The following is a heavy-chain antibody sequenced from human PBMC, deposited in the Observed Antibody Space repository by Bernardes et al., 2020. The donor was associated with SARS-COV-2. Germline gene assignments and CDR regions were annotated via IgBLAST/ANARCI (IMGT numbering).Heavy chain of an antibody. Sequence: ASVKVSCKASGYTFTNYGISWVRQAPGQGLEWMGWIRAYNGDTNYVQKLQGRVTMTTDTSTSIAYMELRSLRSEDTAVYYCARASDIVLTVTHPLGYFDYWGQGTLVTVSS. CDR1: GYTFTNYG. V-gene: IGHV1-18*01. CDR3: ARASDIVLTVTHPLGYFDY. J-gene: IGHJ4*02. D-gene: IGHD2-8*01. CDR2: IRAYNGDT.